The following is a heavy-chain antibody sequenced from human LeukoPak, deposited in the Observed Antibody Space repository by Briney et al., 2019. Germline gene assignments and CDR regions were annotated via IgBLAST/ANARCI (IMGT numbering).Heavy chain of an antibody. Sequence: SETLSLTCTVSGGSISNGDYYWTWIRQHPGKGLEWIGYIYYSGSTHYNPSLKSRVVISVDTSKNQFSLKLKSVTAADTAVYYCARDRRWLRFHGFDIWGQGTMVTVSS. CDR1: GGSISNGDYY. CDR2: IYYSGST. V-gene: IGHV4-31*03. CDR3: ARDRRWLRFHGFDI. D-gene: IGHD5-12*01. J-gene: IGHJ3*02.